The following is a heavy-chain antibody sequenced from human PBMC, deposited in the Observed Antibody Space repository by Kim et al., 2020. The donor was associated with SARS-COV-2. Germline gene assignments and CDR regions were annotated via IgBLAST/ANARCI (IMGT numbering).Heavy chain of an antibody. V-gene: IGHV4-59*08. Sequence: RVTISVDTSKNQFSLKLSSVTAADTAVYYCARQNSSSWPYDYYYYYGMDVWGQGTTVTVSS. J-gene: IGHJ6*02. CDR3: ARQNSSSWPYDYYYYYGMDV. D-gene: IGHD6-13*01.